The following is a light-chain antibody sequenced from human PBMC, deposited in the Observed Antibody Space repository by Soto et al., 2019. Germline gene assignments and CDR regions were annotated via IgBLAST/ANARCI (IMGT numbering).Light chain of an antibody. J-gene: IGKJ2*01. CDR2: AAS. Sequence: DIQMTQSPSSLSASVGDRVTITCRASQSISSYLNWYQQKPGKAPKLLIYAASSLQSGVPSRFSGSGSGTEFTLTISSLQPEDYASYYCQQSYSTLYTFGQGTQLEIK. CDR3: QQSYSTLYT. V-gene: IGKV1-39*01. CDR1: QSISSY.